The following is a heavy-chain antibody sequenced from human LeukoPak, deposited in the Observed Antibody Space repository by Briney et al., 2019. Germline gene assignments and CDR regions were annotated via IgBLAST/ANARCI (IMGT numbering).Heavy chain of an antibody. J-gene: IGHJ4*02. CDR3: AREIQLWSYFDY. CDR2: INSDGSGT. CDR1: GFTFSSYW. V-gene: IGHV3-74*01. Sequence: GGSLRLSCAASGFTFSSYWMRWVRQAPGKGLVWVSRINSDGSGTSYADSVKGRFTISRDNAKNTLYLQMNSLRAEDTAVYYCAREIQLWSYFDYWGQGTLVTVSS. D-gene: IGHD5-18*01.